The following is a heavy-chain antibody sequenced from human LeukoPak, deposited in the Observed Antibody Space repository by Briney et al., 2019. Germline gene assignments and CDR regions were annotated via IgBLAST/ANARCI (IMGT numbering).Heavy chain of an antibody. J-gene: IGHJ4*02. CDR1: GGSVYSDSYY. CDR3: ARGPPYIVVVTAIGFFDY. CDR2: VYYSGRA. Sequence: SETLSLTCTVSGGSVYSDSYYWTWIRQPPGKGLEWVGYVYYSGRANYNPSLKSRVTISVDTSKNQFSLKLSSVTAADTAVYYCARGPPYIVVVTAIGFFDYWGQGTLVTVSS. V-gene: IGHV4-61*01. D-gene: IGHD2-21*02.